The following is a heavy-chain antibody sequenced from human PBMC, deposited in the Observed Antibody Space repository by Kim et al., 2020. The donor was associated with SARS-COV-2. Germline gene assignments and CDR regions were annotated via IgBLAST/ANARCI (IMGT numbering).Heavy chain of an antibody. Sequence: SETLSLTCTVLGGSIRTYFWNWIRQSPGKGLEWIGYIHHSGATNYNPSLESRVTMSADTSKNQFSLKLKSVTAADTAFYYCASGLYGSGSYHNPFDIWAQGILVTVSS. D-gene: IGHD3-10*01. CDR1: GGSIRTYF. CDR2: IHHSGAT. CDR3: ASGLYGSGSYHNPFDI. J-gene: IGHJ4*02. V-gene: IGHV4-59*01.